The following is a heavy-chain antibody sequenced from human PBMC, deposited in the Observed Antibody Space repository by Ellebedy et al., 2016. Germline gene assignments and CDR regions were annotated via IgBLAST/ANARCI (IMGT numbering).Heavy chain of an antibody. CDR1: GFTFSSYA. CDR3: ARSGRIVVVTGFDP. D-gene: IGHD2-21*02. CDR2: ISYDGSNK. Sequence: GESLKISXAASGFTFSSYAMHWVRQAPGKGLEWVAVISYDGSNKYYADSVKGRFTISRDNSKNTLYLQMNSLRAEDTAVYYCARSGRIVVVTGFDPWGQGTLVTVSS. V-gene: IGHV3-30-3*01. J-gene: IGHJ5*02.